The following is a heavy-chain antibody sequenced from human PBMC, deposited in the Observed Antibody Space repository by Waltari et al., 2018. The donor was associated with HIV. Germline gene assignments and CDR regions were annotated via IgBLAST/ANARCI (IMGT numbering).Heavy chain of an antibody. CDR1: GYSISSGYY. Sequence: QVQLQESGPGLVKPSETLSLTCAVSGYSISSGYYWGWIRQPPGKGLEWIGSSYHSGSTDSSPSLKSTVTISVDTSKIHLSLKLGSVTAADTAVYSCARVYGYSGSYPGAPDDYWGQGTLVTVSS. V-gene: IGHV4-38-2*01. CDR2: SYHSGST. D-gene: IGHD1-26*01. CDR3: ARVYGYSGSYPGAPDDY. J-gene: IGHJ4*02.